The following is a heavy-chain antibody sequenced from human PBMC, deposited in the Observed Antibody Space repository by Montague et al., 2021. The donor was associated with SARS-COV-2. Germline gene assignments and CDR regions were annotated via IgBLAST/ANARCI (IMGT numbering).Heavy chain of an antibody. CDR2: INHSGST. J-gene: IGHJ6*02. CDR3: ARGAVVVPAATEDYYYYCGMDV. Sequence: SETLSLTCAVYGGSFSGYYWSWIRQPPGKGLEWIGEINHSGSTNXXPSLKSRVTISVDTSKNQFSLKLSSVTAADTAVYYCARGAVVVPAATEDYYYYCGMDVWGQGTTVTVSS. V-gene: IGHV4-34*01. CDR1: GGSFSGYY. D-gene: IGHD2-2*01.